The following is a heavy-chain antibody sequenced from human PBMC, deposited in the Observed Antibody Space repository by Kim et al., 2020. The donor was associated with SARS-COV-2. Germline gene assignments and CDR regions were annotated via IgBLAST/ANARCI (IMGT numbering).Heavy chain of an antibody. Sequence: SETLSLTCTVSGGSISSSSYYWGWIRQPPGKGLEWIGSIYYSGSTYYNPSLKSRVTISVDTSKNQFSLKLSSVTAADTAVYYCARDQIPFGPRYYYYYYGMDVWGQGTTVTVSS. CDR1: GGSISSSSYY. CDR2: IYYSGST. V-gene: IGHV4-39*07. D-gene: IGHD3-10*01. J-gene: IGHJ6*02. CDR3: ARDQIPFGPRYYYYYYGMDV.